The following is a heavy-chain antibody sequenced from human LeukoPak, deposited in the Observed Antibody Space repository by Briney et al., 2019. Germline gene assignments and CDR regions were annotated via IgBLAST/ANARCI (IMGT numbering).Heavy chain of an antibody. CDR2: INHSGST. CDR1: GGSFSGYY. CDR3: ARSMITFGGVIVDPRDY. D-gene: IGHD3-16*02. V-gene: IGHV4-34*01. Sequence: PSETLSLTCAVYGGSFSGYYWSWIRQPPGKGLEWIGEINHSGSTNYNPSLKSRVTRSVDTSKNQFSLKLSSVTAADTAVYYCARSMITFGGVIVDPRDYWGQGTLVTVSS. J-gene: IGHJ4*02.